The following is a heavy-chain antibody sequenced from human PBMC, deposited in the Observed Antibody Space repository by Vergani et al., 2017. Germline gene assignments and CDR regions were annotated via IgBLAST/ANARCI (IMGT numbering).Heavy chain of an antibody. V-gene: IGHV2-26*01. CDR3: ARVTIFGENDY. D-gene: IGHD3-3*01. CDR1: GFSLSTSGVG. CDR2: IFSNDEK. J-gene: IGHJ4*02. Sequence: QITLKESGPTLVKPTQTLTLTCTFSGFSLSTSGVGVGWIRQPPGKALEWLAHIFSNDEKSYSTSLKSRLTISKDTSKSQVVLTMTNMDPVDTATYYCARVTIFGENDYWGQGTLVTVSS.